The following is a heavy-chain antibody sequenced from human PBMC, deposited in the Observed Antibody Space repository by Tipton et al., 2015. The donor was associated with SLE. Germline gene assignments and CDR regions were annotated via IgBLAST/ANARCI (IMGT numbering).Heavy chain of an antibody. CDR3: ARVDPGAGDAFDI. V-gene: IGHV4-4*07. CDR2: IYTGGYT. D-gene: IGHD6-19*01. Sequence: TLSLTCTVSGGSISSYYWAWIRQPAGKGLEWIGRIYTGGYTKYNPSFENRVTVDASTDQFSLKLSSVTAADTAVNYCARVDPGAGDAFDIWGQGTRVTVAS. CDR1: GGSISSYY. J-gene: IGHJ3*02.